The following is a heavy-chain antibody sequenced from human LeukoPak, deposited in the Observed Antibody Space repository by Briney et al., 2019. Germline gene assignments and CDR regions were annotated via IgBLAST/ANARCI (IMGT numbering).Heavy chain of an antibody. D-gene: IGHD2-2*01. V-gene: IGHV3-23*01. Sequence: GGSLRLSCAASGFTFSSYAMSWVRQAPGKGLEWVSAISGSGGSTYYADSVKGRFTISRDISKNTLYLQMNSLRAEDTAVYYCARGYCSSISCYVDYWGQGTLVTVSS. CDR1: GFTFSSYA. CDR3: ARGYCSSISCYVDY. CDR2: ISGSGGST. J-gene: IGHJ4*02.